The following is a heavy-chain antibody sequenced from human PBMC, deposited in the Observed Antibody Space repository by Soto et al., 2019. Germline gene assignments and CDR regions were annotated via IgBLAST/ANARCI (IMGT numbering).Heavy chain of an antibody. CDR2: ILPIFGTA. Sequence: QVQLVQSGAEVKKPGSSVKVACKASGGTFSSYAISWVRQAPGQGLEWMGGILPIFGTANYAQKFQGRVTLTADESTSTDYMELSSLIPEDTVVYYCARMTDYDILTGYYVEYYYYGMAVWGQGTKVTVSS. CDR3: ARMTDYDILTGYYVEYYYYGMAV. D-gene: IGHD3-9*01. J-gene: IGHJ6*02. V-gene: IGHV1-69*01. CDR1: GGTFSSYA.